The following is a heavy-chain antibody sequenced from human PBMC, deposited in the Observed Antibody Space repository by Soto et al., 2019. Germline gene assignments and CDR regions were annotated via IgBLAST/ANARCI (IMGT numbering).Heavy chain of an antibody. V-gene: IGHV3-23*01. J-gene: IGHJ4*02. CDR3: AKESFYDSSGSWVDY. CDR2: ISGSGGST. D-gene: IGHD3-22*01. Sequence: GGSLRLSCAASGFTFSSYAMSWVRQAPGKGLEWVSAISGSGGSTYYADSVKGRFTISRDNPKNTLYLQMNSLRAEDTAVYYCAKESFYDSSGSWVDYWGQGTLVTVSS. CDR1: GFTFSSYA.